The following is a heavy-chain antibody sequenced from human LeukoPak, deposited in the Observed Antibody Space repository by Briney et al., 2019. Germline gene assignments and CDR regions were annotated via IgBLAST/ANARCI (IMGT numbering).Heavy chain of an antibody. CDR2: IYYSGST. Sequence: SETLSLTCTVSGGSISSYYWSWIRQPPGKGLEWIGYIYYSGSTNYNPSLKSRVTISVDTSKNQFSLKLSSVTAADTAVYYCARLDYYDSSGYKSSVGAFDIWGQGTMVTVSP. CDR3: ARLDYYDSSGYKSSVGAFDI. CDR1: GGSISSYY. V-gene: IGHV4-59*01. D-gene: IGHD3-22*01. J-gene: IGHJ3*02.